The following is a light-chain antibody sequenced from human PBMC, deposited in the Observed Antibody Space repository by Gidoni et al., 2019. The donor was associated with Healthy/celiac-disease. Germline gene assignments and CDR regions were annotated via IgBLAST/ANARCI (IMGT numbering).Light chain of an antibody. CDR1: QRVSSY. V-gene: IGKV3-11*01. Sequence: IVLTQSPATLSLSPGDSATLSCRASQRVSSYLAWSQQKPGQAPRLLIYDASNRATGIPARFSGSGSGTDFTLTISSLEPEDFAVYYCKQRSNWPYTFGQXTKLEIK. CDR2: DAS. CDR3: KQRSNWPYT. J-gene: IGKJ2*01.